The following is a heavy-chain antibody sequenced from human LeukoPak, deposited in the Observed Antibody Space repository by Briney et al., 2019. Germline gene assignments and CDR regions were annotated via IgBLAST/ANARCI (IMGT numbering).Heavy chain of an antibody. J-gene: IGHJ4*02. CDR2: IYSGGSS. Sequence: PGGSLRLSCAASGFTVSSNYMSWVRQAPGKGLEWVSVIYSGGSSYYADSVKGRFTLSRDNSKNTLYLQMNSLRAEDTAVYYCARGGRSSGGYLYNFDYWGQGTLVTVSS. V-gene: IGHV3-53*01. CDR1: GFTVSSNY. CDR3: ARGGRSSGGYLYNFDY. D-gene: IGHD1-26*01.